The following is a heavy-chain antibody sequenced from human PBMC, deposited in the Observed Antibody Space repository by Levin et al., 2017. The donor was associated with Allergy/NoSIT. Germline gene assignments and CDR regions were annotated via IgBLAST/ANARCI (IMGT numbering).Heavy chain of an antibody. V-gene: IGHV3-11*05. CDR1: RFTFSDYY. D-gene: IGHD6-19*01. CDR3: ARGWIAVAANDAFDI. J-gene: IGHJ3*02. CDR2: ISSSSSYT. Sequence: GESLKISCAASRFTFSDYYMSWIRQAPGKGLEWVSYISSSSSYTEYADSVKGRFTISRDNAKNSLYLQMNSLRAEDTAVYYCARGWIAVAANDAFDIWGQGTMVTVSS.